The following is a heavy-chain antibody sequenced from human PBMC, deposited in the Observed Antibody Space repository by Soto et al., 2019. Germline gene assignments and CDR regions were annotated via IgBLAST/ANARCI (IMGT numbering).Heavy chain of an antibody. Sequence: PSETLSLTCTVAGGSISGFYWSWVRQPAGKGLEWIGRIYSSGATKYNPSLRNRVTMSVDTSTDQYPLKLSSVTAADTAVYYCARDGRYYGMDVWGQGTTVTVSS. CDR2: IYSSGAT. J-gene: IGHJ6*02. CDR3: ARDGRYYGMDV. V-gene: IGHV4-4*07. CDR1: GGSISGFY.